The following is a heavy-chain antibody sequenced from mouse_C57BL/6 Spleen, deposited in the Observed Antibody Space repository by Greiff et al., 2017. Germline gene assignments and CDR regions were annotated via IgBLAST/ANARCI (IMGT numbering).Heavy chain of an antibody. CDR3: ARREYDYDFDY. Sequence: VQLQQPGAELVMPGASVKLSCKASGYTFTSYWMHWVKQRPGQGLEWIGEIDPSDSYTNYNQKFKGKSTLTVDKSSSTAYMQLSSLTSEDAAVYYCARREYDYDFDYWGQGTTLTVSS. CDR2: IDPSDSYT. D-gene: IGHD2-4*01. J-gene: IGHJ2*01. CDR1: GYTFTSYW. V-gene: IGHV1-69*01.